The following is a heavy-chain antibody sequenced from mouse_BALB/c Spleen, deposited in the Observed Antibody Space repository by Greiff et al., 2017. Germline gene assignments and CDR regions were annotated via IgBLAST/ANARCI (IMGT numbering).Heavy chain of an antibody. V-gene: IGHV1S81*02. D-gene: IGHD3-3*01. Sequence: VHLVESGAELVKPGASVKLSCKASGYTFTSYYMYWVKQRPGQGLEWIGEINPSNGGTNFNEKFKSKATLTVDKSSSTAYMQLSSLTSEDSAVYYCTKGTGFAYWGQGTLVTVSA. J-gene: IGHJ3*01. CDR3: TKGTGFAY. CDR2: INPSNGGT. CDR1: GYTFTSYY.